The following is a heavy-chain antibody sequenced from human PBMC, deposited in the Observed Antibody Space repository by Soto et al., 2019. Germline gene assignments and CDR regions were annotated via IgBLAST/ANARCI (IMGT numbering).Heavy chain of an antibody. D-gene: IGHD3-10*01. CDR3: ARGSTDSYPGSRIFDF. CDR2: ITDTGGDA. J-gene: IGHJ4*02. CDR1: GFTFSSWA. V-gene: IGHV3-23*01. Sequence: EVQLLESGGGLVQPGGSLRLSCAASGFTFSSWAMSWVRQAPGKGLEWVSTITDTGGDAKYADSVRGRFTISRDNSRNTLHLQMSSLRAEDSAVYYCARGSTDSYPGSRIFDFWGRGTLVTVSS.